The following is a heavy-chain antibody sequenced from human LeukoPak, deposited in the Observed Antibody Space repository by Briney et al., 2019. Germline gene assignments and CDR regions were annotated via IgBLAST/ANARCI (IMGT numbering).Heavy chain of an antibody. CDR3: AKDGPPPYYDILTGLAHYYYGMDV. CDR2: ISYDGSNK. J-gene: IGHJ6*02. Sequence: GGSLRLSCAASGFTFSSYWMSWVRQAPGKGLEWVAVISYDGSNKYYADSVKGRFTISRDNSKNTLYLQMNSLRAEDTAVYYCAKDGPPPYYDILTGLAHYYYGMDVWGQGTTVTVSS. D-gene: IGHD3-9*01. V-gene: IGHV3-30*18. CDR1: GFTFSSYW.